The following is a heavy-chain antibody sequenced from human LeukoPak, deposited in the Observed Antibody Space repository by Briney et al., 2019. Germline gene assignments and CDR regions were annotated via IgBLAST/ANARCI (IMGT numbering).Heavy chain of an antibody. CDR2: MNPNSGNR. Sequence: ASVMVSCKASGYTFTGYDINWVRQATGQGLGWMGWMNPNSGNRGYAQKFQGRVTMTRDTSIRTAYMELSSLRSEDTAVYYCARGNWGWFDPWGQGTLVTVSS. D-gene: IGHD3-16*01. CDR1: GYTFTGYD. V-gene: IGHV1-8*01. CDR3: ARGNWGWFDP. J-gene: IGHJ5*02.